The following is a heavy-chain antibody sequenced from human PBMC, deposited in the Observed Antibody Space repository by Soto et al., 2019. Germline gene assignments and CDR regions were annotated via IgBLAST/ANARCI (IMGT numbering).Heavy chain of an antibody. Sequence: QVQLQQWGAGLLKPSETLSLTCAVYGGSFSGYYWTWIRQTPGKGLEWIGEINHNGDTNYNPSLTSRVTMSVETSKSQFSLNLSSVTAADTAVYYCAEGLRTGDYWGRGTPVTVSS. CDR3: AEGLRTGDY. CDR1: GGSFSGYY. J-gene: IGHJ4*02. CDR2: INHNGDT. V-gene: IGHV4-34*02. D-gene: IGHD3-9*01.